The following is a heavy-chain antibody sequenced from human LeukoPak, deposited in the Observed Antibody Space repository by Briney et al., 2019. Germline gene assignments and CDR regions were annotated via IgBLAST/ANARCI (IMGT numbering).Heavy chain of an antibody. CDR2: IIQDGSVA. Sequence: GGSLRLSCVTSGITFSNYYMHWVRQVLGKGLVWVSHIIQDGSVASYADSVKGRFTISRDNAKNTVYLQLNNLRAEDTAVYYCATDDYRGLGYWGQGTLVTVSS. CDR3: ATDDYRGLGY. CDR1: GITFSNYY. D-gene: IGHD3-16*01. V-gene: IGHV3-74*01. J-gene: IGHJ4*02.